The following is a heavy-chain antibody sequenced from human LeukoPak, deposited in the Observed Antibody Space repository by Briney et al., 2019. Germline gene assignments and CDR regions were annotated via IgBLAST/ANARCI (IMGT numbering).Heavy chain of an antibody. CDR3: AKGLVGATNLGVDY. D-gene: IGHD1-26*01. CDR1: GFTFDDYD. J-gene: IGHJ4*02. CDR2: ITWNSHSI. Sequence: SLRLSCAASGFTFDDYDMHWVRQAPGKGLEWVSGITWNSHSIAYADSVKGRFTISRDNAKNSLYLQMNSLRAEDTALYYCAKGLVGATNLGVDYWGQGTLVTVSS. V-gene: IGHV3-9*01.